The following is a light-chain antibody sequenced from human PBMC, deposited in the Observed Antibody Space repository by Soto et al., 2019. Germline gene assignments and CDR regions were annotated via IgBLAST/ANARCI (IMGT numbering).Light chain of an antibody. J-gene: IGKJ5*01. CDR2: EAS. CDR1: QSVRSH. Sequence: EIVLTQSPATLSLSPGERATLSCRGSQSVRSHLVWYQQKPGQAPRLLIYEASNRPTGIPARFSGSGSGTDLTVTTSCLEPEDFGVYYCPQRSVWSITFGLGTRLEVK. V-gene: IGKV3-11*01. CDR3: PQRSVWSIT.